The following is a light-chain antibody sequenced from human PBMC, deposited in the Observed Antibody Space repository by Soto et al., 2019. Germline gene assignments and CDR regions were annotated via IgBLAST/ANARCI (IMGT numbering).Light chain of an antibody. Sequence: EIVLTQSPATLSLSPGERATLSCRASQSISSYLAWYQQKPGQGPRLLIYDASNRATGIPARFSGSGSGTDFTLTISSLEPEDFAVYDCQQRSNWPALTFGGGTKVEIK. CDR1: QSISSY. V-gene: IGKV3-11*01. J-gene: IGKJ4*01. CDR3: QQRSNWPALT. CDR2: DAS.